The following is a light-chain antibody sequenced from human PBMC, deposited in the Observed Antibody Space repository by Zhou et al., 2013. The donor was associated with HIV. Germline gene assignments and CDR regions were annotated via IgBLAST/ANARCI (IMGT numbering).Light chain of an antibody. CDR2: EVT. Sequence: QSALTQPPSASGTPGQSVTISCTGTSSDVGGYNYVAWYQHHPGKAPKIMIYEVTKRPSGVPDRFSGSKSGNTASLTVSGLQAEDEAEYYCSSYTSSKVVFGGGTKLTVL. V-gene: IGLV2-8*01. CDR3: SSYTSSKVV. CDR1: SSDVGGYNY. J-gene: IGLJ2*01.